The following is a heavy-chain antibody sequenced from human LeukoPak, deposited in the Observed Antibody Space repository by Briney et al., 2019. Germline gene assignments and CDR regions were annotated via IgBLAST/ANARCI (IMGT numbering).Heavy chain of an antibody. V-gene: IGHV3-30-3*01. CDR1: GFAFSSRA. CDR3: AKDERMEWELPFDY. J-gene: IGHJ4*02. Sequence: GGSLRLSCAASGFAFSSRAMHWVCQAPGKGLEWVAVVSDDGGNKYYADAVKGRFTISRDNSKNTLYLQMNSLRAEDTAVYYCAKDERMEWELPFDYWGQGTLVTVSS. CDR2: VSDDGGNK. D-gene: IGHD1-26*01.